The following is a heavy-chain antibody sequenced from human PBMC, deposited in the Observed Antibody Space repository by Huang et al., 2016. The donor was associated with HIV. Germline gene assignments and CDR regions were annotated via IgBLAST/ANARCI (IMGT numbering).Heavy chain of an antibody. CDR3: AKDQGSGWFGIDY. V-gene: IGHV3-30*18. D-gene: IGHD6-19*01. CDR1: GFIFRSYG. Sequence: QVHLVESGGGVVQPGGSLRLSCAASGFIFRSYGMHWVRQAPGKGAEWVAVITYDGGNEYYTDSVRGRFTISRDNSKNTMYLQMDSLRAEDTAVYYCAKDQGSGWFGIDYWGQGNLVTVSS. CDR2: ITYDGGNE. J-gene: IGHJ4*02.